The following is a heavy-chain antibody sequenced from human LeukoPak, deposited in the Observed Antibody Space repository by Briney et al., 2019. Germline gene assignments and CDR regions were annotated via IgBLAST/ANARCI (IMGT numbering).Heavy chain of an antibody. CDR2: IYYSGST. V-gene: IGHV4-59*12. CDR1: GGSISSYY. CDR3: ARGLMGYDILTGYYDGRYYYGMDV. D-gene: IGHD3-9*01. Sequence: PSETLSLTCTVSGGSISSYYWSWIRQPPGKGLEWIGYIYYSGSTNYNPSLKSRVTISVDTSKNQFSLKLSSATAADTAVYYCARGLMGYDILTGYYDGRYYYGMDVWGQGTTVTVSS. J-gene: IGHJ6*02.